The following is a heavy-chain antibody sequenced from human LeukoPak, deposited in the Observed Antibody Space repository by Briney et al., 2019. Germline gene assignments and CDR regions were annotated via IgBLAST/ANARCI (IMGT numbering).Heavy chain of an antibody. CDR1: GFTFSSYS. Sequence: GGSLRLSCAASGFTFSSYSMNWVRQAPGKGLEWVSSISSSSSYIYYADSVKGRFTISRDNAKNSLYLQMNSLRAEDTAVYYCARGHSPGYMDVWGKGTTVTISS. D-gene: IGHD1-26*01. V-gene: IGHV3-21*01. J-gene: IGHJ6*03. CDR2: ISSSSSYI. CDR3: ARGHSPGYMDV.